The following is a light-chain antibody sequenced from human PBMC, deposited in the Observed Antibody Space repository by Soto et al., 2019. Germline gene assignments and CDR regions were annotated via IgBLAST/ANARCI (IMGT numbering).Light chain of an antibody. CDR1: GXDIGFYNY. V-gene: IGLV2-14*01. CDR2: GVA. J-gene: IGLJ1*01. Sequence: QSVLTQPASVSGPPGQSITISCTGTGXDIGFYNYVSWYQQHPCKAPKLLLYGVANRPSGFSARFSGSKSGSTASLTISGLQAADEADYYCCSYAHGSIYVFGPGTKVTVL. CDR3: CSYAHGSIYV.